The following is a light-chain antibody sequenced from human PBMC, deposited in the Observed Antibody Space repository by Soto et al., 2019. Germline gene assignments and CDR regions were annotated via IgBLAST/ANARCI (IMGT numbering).Light chain of an antibody. CDR3: CSYAGGGTWV. Sequence: QSALTQPASVSGSPGQSLTISCTGTNNDVGSYNLVTWYQHHPGEAPKLLIFEVNKRPSAVSTRFSASKSGSTASLTISGLQVEDEDDYYCCSYAGGGTWVFGGGTKLTVL. CDR2: EVN. V-gene: IGLV2-23*02. J-gene: IGLJ3*02. CDR1: NNDVGSYNL.